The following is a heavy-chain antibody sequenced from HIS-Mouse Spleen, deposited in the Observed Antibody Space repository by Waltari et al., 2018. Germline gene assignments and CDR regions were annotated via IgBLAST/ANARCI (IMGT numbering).Heavy chain of an antibody. V-gene: IGHV4-39*07. CDR1: GGSISSSSYY. CDR2: IYYSGST. J-gene: IGHJ2*01. D-gene: IGHD6-13*01. Sequence: QLQLQESGPGLVKPSETLSLTCTVSGGSISSSSYYWGWIRQPPGQGLEWSGSIYYSGSTYYNPALKSRVTISVDTAKNQFSLKLSAVTAADTAVYYCAREIPYSSSWYDWYFDLWGRGTLVTVSS. CDR3: AREIPYSSSWYDWYFDL.